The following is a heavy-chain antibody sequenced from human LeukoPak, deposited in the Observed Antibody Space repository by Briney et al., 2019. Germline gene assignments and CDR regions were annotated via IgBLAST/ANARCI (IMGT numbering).Heavy chain of an antibody. Sequence: ASVKVSCKASGYTFTGYYMHWVRQAPGQGLEWMGWINPNGGGTNYAQKFQGRVTMTRDTSISTAYMELSRLRSDDTAVYYCARGASIPIFGVVILEGGFDPWGQGTLVTVSS. D-gene: IGHD3-3*01. CDR3: ARGASIPIFGVVILEGGFDP. V-gene: IGHV1-2*02. CDR1: GYTFTGYY. J-gene: IGHJ5*02. CDR2: INPNGGGT.